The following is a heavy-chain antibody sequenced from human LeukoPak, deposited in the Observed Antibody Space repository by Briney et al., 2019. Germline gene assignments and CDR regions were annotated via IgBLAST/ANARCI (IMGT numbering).Heavy chain of an antibody. J-gene: IGHJ4*02. V-gene: IGHV3-23*01. CDR2: INDRSNFR. CDR1: GFSFSDYA. D-gene: IGHD3-16*01. CDR3: AKDHFTGGDYGDYFDL. Sequence: GGSLRLSCVASGFSFSDYAMSWVRQSPGQGLQWVSVINDRSNFRVYADSVRGRFIISRDNSQNTLYLEMNSLRADDTAIYYCAKDHFTGGDYGDYFDLWGQGVLVTVSS.